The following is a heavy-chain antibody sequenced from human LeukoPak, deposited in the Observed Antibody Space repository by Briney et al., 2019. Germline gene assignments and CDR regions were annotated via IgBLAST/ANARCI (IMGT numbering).Heavy chain of an antibody. CDR3: ARVGGDTVTNRY. V-gene: IGHV1-8*01. CDR1: GYTFTSYD. CDR2: MNPNSGNT. J-gene: IGHJ4*02. D-gene: IGHD4-17*01. Sequence: GASVKVSCKASGYTFTSYDINWVRQATGQGLAWLGWMNPNSGNTGDAQKFQGRVTMTRNTSISTAYMELSSLRSEDTAVYYCARVGGDTVTNRYWGQGTLVTVSS.